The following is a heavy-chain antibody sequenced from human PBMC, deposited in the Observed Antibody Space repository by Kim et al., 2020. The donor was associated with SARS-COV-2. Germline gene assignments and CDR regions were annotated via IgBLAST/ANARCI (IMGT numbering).Heavy chain of an antibody. CDR2: INHSGST. CDR3: ARRVVGATSRERPSTMVRGDPHPNDAFDI. CDR1: GGSFSGYY. J-gene: IGHJ3*02. D-gene: IGHD3-10*01. V-gene: IGHV4-34*01. Sequence: SETLSLTCAVYGGSFSGYYWSWIRQPPGKGLEWIGEINHSGSTNYNPSLKSRVTISVDTSKNQFSLKLSSVTAADTAVYYCARRVVGATSRERPSTMVRGDPHPNDAFDIWGQGTMVTVSS.